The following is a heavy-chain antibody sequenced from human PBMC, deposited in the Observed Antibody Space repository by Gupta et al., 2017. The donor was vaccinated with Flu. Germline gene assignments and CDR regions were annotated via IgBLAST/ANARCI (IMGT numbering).Heavy chain of an antibody. CDR2: ISSSGSTI. CDR1: GLTFSSYE. Sequence: EVQLVESGGGLVQPGGSLRLSCAASGLTFSSYELNWVRQAPGKGLEWVSYISSSGSTIYYADSVKGRFTISRDNAKNSLYLQMNSLRAEDTAVYYCARDQGPTYYYDSSGYYYDYWGQGTLVTVSS. CDR3: ARDQGPTYYYDSSGYYYDY. J-gene: IGHJ4*02. D-gene: IGHD3-22*01. V-gene: IGHV3-48*03.